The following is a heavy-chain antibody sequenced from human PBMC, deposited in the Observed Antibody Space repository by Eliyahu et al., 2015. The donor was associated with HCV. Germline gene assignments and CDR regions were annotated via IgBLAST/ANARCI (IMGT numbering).Heavy chain of an antibody. CDR1: NGSVNNYF. J-gene: IGHJ5*02. V-gene: IGHV4-4*07. D-gene: IGHD3-22*01. CDR3: ARDHGMFSYDRSGNNWFDP. Sequence: QVQLQESGPGLVQPSETLSLTCTVSNGSVNNYFWNWIRQPAGKELEWIGRIYASGATYYNPSLESRVSMSVSTSKNQVSLKLRSVMAADTAVYFCARDHGMFSYDRSGNNWFDPWGPGISVTVSS. CDR2: IYASGAT.